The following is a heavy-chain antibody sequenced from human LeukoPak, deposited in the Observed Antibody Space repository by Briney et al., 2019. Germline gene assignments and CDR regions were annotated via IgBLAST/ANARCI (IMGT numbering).Heavy chain of an antibody. D-gene: IGHD3-9*01. V-gene: IGHV3-48*01. CDR1: GFTFSSYS. CDR3: AKVLSLRHFDWVLYIDH. CDR2: ISSSSSTI. Sequence: QPGGSLRLSCAASGFTFSSYSMNWVRQAPGKGLEWVSYISSSSSTIYYADSVKGRFIISRDNSKNTLYLQMNSLRAEDTAVYYCAKVLSLRHFDWVLYIDHWGQGTLVTVSS. J-gene: IGHJ4*02.